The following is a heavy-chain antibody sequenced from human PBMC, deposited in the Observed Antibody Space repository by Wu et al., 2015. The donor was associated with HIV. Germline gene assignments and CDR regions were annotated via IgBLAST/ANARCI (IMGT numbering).Heavy chain of an antibody. J-gene: IGHJ4*02. CDR3: ARASGSGSYWRSVGYYFDY. Sequence: QVQLVQSGAEVKKPGASVKVSCKASGYTFTSYGISWVRQAPGQGLEWMGWISAYNGNTNYAQKLQGRVTMTTDTSTSTAYMELRSLRSDDTAVYYCARASGSGSYWRSVGYYFDYWGQGTLVTVSS. CDR2: ISAYNGNT. D-gene: IGHD3-10*01. V-gene: IGHV1-18*01. CDR1: GYTFTSYG.